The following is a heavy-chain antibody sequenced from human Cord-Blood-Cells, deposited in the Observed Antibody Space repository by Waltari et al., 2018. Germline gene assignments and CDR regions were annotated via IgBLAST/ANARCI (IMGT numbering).Heavy chain of an antibody. CDR3: AILQLERAYYYYGMDV. Sequence: QVQLVQSGAEVKKPGSSVKVSCKASGGTFSSYAISWVRQAPGQGLEWMGGINPIFGTATLAQNFQGRVTITADESTSTAYMELSSLRSEDTAVYYCAILQLERAYYYYGMDVWGQGTTVTVSS. CDR2: INPIFGTA. J-gene: IGHJ6*02. D-gene: IGHD1-1*01. CDR1: GGTFSSYA. V-gene: IGHV1-69*01.